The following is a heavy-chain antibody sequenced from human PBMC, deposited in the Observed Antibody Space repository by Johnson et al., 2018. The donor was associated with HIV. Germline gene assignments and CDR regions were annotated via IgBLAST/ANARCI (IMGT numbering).Heavy chain of an antibody. V-gene: IGHV3-30*03. CDR1: GFTFSRYW. CDR2: ISYDGSNK. J-gene: IGHJ3*02. CDR3: ARLRGAFDI. Sequence: QVQLVESGGGLVQPGGSLRLSCAASGFTFSRYWMSWVRQAPGKGLEWVAAISYDGSNKDYADSVKGRFTISRDNSKNTLYLQMNSLRAEDTAVYYCARLRGAFDIWGQGTMVTVSS.